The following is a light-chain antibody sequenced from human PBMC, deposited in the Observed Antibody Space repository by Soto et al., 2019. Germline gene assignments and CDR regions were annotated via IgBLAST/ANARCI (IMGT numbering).Light chain of an antibody. J-gene: IGKJ3*01. Sequence: EIVLTQSPGTLSLSPGERATLSCRASQSVSSTYLAWYQQKPGQAPRLLIYGASSRATGIPDRFSGSGSGTDFHLTISRLEPEDFAVYYCQQYGSSPLTFGPGTKVDIK. CDR3: QQYGSSPLT. CDR1: QSVSSTY. V-gene: IGKV3-20*01. CDR2: GAS.